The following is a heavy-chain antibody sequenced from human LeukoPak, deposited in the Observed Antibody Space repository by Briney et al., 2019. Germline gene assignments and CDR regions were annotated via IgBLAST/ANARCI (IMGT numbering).Heavy chain of an antibody. CDR2: ISAYNGNT. CDR1: GYTFTRYD. V-gene: IGHV1-18*01. D-gene: IGHD2-2*01. J-gene: IGHJ3*02. CDR3: ASVPAASNGAFDI. Sequence: ASVKVSCKASGYTFTRYDINWVRQATGQGLEWMGWISAYNGNTNYAQKLQGRVTMTTDTSTSTAYMELRSLRSDDTAVYYCASVPAASNGAFDIWGQGTMVTVSS.